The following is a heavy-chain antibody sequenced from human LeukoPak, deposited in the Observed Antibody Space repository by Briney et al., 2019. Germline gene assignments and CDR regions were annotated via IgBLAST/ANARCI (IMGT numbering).Heavy chain of an antibody. Sequence: SVKVSCKASGGTFSSFAISWVRQAPGQGLEWMGGIIPIFGTANYAQKFQGRVTITADESTSTAYMELSSLRSEDTAVYYCASIGIVGATRNWFDPWGQGTLVTVSS. CDR1: GGTFSSFA. D-gene: IGHD1-26*01. CDR3: ASIGIVGATRNWFDP. J-gene: IGHJ5*02. CDR2: IIPIFGTA. V-gene: IGHV1-69*13.